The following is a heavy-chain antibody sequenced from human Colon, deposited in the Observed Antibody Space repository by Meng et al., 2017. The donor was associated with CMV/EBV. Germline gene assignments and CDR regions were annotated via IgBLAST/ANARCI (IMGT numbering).Heavy chain of an antibody. Sequence: TLKEFGPTLAKPTQTLTLTCTFSGFSLSTIGMGVGWIRQPPGKALEWLGVIYWDDDKRYSPSLKSRLTITKDTSKNQVVLTMTNLDPLDTATYYCAHRPYGSGSYFFDYWGQGTLVTVSS. J-gene: IGHJ4*02. D-gene: IGHD3-10*01. CDR2: IYWDDDK. CDR1: GFSLSTIGMG. V-gene: IGHV2-5*02. CDR3: AHRPYGSGSYFFDY.